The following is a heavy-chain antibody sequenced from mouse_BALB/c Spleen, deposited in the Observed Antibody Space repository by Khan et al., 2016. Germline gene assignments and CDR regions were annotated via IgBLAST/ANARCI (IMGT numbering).Heavy chain of an antibody. J-gene: IGHJ3*01. CDR1: GYTFTRYW. CDR3: TSGSSPWFAY. V-gene: IGHV1-69*02. CDR2: IYPSDSYT. Sequence: QVQLQQPGAELVRPGASVKLSCKASGYTFTRYWINWVKQRPGQGLEWIGNIYPSDSYTNYNQKFKDKATLTVDKSSSTAYMQLSSPTSEDSAVYYCTSGSSPWFAYWGQGTLVTVSA. D-gene: IGHD1-1*01.